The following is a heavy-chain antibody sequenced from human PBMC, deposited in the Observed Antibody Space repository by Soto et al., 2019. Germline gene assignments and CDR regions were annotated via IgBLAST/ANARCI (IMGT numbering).Heavy chain of an antibody. CDR1: GFTFHAYA. J-gene: IGHJ6*02. Sequence: EVQLIESGGGWVQPGTSLRVSCAASGFTFHAYAMHWVRQAPWKGLEWVSGISSDGDTIAYADSVQGRFTVFRDNAKNSLYLQMNSLRAEDTALYYCTKGGYDLISYLGMDVWGQGTTVTVSS. V-gene: IGHV3-9*01. D-gene: IGHD5-12*01. CDR3: TKGGYDLISYLGMDV. CDR2: ISSDGDTI.